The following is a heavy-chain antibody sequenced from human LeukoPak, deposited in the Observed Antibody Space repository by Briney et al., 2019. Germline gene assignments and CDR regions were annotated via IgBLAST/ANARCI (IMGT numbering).Heavy chain of an antibody. CDR2: ISWDGDNT. CDR3: AKGNSIAVSAFFDY. J-gene: IGHJ4*02. D-gene: IGHD6-19*01. Sequence: PGGSLRLSCGASGFTFSSYAMSWVRQAPGKGLEWVALISWDGDNTYYADSVKGRFTISRDNSKNSLYLQMNSLRTEDTALYYCAKGNSIAVSAFFDYWGQGTLVTVSS. V-gene: IGHV3-43*01. CDR1: GFTFSSYA.